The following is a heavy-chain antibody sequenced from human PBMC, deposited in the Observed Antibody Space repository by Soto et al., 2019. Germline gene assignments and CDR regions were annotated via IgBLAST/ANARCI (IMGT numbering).Heavy chain of an antibody. CDR1: GFTVSSNY. J-gene: IGHJ4*02. CDR2: IYSGGST. V-gene: IGHV3-53*02. D-gene: IGHD3-22*01. Sequence: EVQLVETGGGLIQPGGSLRLSCAASGFTVSSNYMSWVRQAPGKGLEWVSVIYSGGSTYYADSVKGRFTISRDNSKNTLYLQMNSLRAEDTAVYDCARGPYYYDSSGYYDYWGQGTLVTVSS. CDR3: ARGPYYYDSSGYYDY.